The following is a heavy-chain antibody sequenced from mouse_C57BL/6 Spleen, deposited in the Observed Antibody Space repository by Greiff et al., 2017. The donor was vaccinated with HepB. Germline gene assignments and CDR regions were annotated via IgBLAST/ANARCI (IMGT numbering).Heavy chain of an antibody. D-gene: IGHD1-3*01. CDR1: GYTLTSYW. V-gene: IGHV1S81*02. J-gene: IGHJ2*01. Sequence: QVQLQQPGAELVNPGASVNLSCKASGYTLTSYWMHWVKQRPGQGLEWIGEINPSNGRTNYNEKFKSKATLTVDKSSSTAYMQLSSPTSEDSAVYYRAKQLINFDYWGQGTTLTVSS. CDR3: AKQLINFDY. CDR2: INPSNGRT.